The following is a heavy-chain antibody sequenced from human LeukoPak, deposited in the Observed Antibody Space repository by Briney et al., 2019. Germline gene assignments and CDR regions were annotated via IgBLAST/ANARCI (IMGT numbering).Heavy chain of an antibody. J-gene: IGHJ4*02. CDR1: GYTFTGYY. Sequence: ASVKVSCKASGYTFTGYYMHWVRQAPGQGLGWMGWINPNSGGTNYAQKFQGRVTMTRDTSISTAYMELSRLRSDDTAVYYCARAPEAVAATVFDYWGQGTLVTVSS. CDR3: ARAPEAVAATVFDY. V-gene: IGHV1-2*02. CDR2: INPNSGGT. D-gene: IGHD6-19*01.